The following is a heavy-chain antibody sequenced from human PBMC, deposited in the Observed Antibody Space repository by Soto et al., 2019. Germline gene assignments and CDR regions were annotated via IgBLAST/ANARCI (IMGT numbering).Heavy chain of an antibody. D-gene: IGHD3-16*02. J-gene: IGHJ4*02. CDR3: ASRYLY. CDR1: GDSISNGDYY. CDR2: IDSSGST. Sequence: SETLSLTCTVSGDSISNGDYYWSWIRQPPGRGLEWIGYIDSSGSTYYNPSLKSRLTMSVDMSKNQFSLRLTSVTAADTAVYYCASRYLYWGQGLLVTVSA. V-gene: IGHV4-30-4*01.